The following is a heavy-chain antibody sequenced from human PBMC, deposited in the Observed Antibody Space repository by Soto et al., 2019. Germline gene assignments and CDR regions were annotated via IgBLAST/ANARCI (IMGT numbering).Heavy chain of an antibody. CDR1: GFSLSTSGVG. J-gene: IGHJ4*02. V-gene: IGHV2-5*02. CDR3: AHRRDYGDSLTYFDY. CDR2: IYWDDDK. D-gene: IGHD4-17*01. Sequence: QITLKESGPTLVKPTQTLTLTCTFSGFSLSTSGVGVGWIRQPPGKALEWLALIYWDDDKRYSPSLKSRLTITKDTSKNQVVLTMTNMEPVDTATYYCAHRRDYGDSLTYFDYWGQGTLVTVSS.